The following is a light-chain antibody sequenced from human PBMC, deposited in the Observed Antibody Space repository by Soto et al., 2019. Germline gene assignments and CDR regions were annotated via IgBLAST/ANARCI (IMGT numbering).Light chain of an antibody. V-gene: IGKV1-5*01. Sequence: IKMYNSPSTLSASVGDRVTITCRASQSISSWLAWYQQKPGKAPKLLIYDASSLESGVPSRFSGSGSGTEFTLTISSLQPDDFATYYCQQYNSYSLTFGGGTMVDI. CDR2: DAS. J-gene: IGKJ4*01. CDR1: QSISSW. CDR3: QQYNSYSLT.